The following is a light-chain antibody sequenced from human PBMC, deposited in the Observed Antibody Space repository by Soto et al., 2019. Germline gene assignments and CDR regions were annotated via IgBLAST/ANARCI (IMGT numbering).Light chain of an antibody. J-gene: IGKJ2*01. CDR3: QQSYSAPYT. V-gene: IGKV1-39*01. Sequence: DIQMTQSPSSLPVFVGDTVSITCRASQSIDRYLNWYQQKPGQAPKLLIYAASSFQSGVPSRFSGSGSGTEFTLTISSLRPEDFAIYYCQQSYSAPYTFGQGTKLEI. CDR1: QSIDRY. CDR2: AAS.